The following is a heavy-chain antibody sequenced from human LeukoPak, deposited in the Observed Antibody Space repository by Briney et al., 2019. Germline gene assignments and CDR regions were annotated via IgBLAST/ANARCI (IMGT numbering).Heavy chain of an antibody. CDR3: AREVYCSSTSCYKTSDAFDI. CDR2: ISAYNGNT. J-gene: IGHJ3*02. CDR1: GYTFTIYG. Sequence: ASVAVSCTASGYTFTIYGISWVRQAPGQGLEWMGWISAYNGNTNYAQKLQGRVTMTTDTSTSTAYMELRSLRSDDTAVYYCAREVYCSSTSCYKTSDAFDIWGQGTMVTVSS. V-gene: IGHV1-18*01. D-gene: IGHD2-2*02.